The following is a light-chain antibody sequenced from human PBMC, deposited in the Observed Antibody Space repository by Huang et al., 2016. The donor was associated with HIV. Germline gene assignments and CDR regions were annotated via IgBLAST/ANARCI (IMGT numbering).Light chain of an antibody. CDR1: QGVHNSY. Sequence: EIVLTQSPVTLSLSPGEGASLSCRASQGVHNSYLAWYQQKPDQAPRLLIFGASHRATGVPHSFRGSEAGTDFTLTISGLDPEDFAVYYCQQYGTLPYTFGQGTKLEI. CDR2: GAS. V-gene: IGKV3-20*01. CDR3: QQYGTLPYT. J-gene: IGKJ2*01.